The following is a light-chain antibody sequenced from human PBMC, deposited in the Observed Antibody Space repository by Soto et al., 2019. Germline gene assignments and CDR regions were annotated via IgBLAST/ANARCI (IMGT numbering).Light chain of an antibody. CDR2: EVS. Sequence: QSVLTQPASVSGSPGQSITISCTGTSSDVGRYNYVSWFQQHPGKAPKLMIFEVSTRPSGVSNRSSGSKSGNTASLTISGLQIEDVADYYCCSYTSSTSAVFGGGTKLTVL. J-gene: IGLJ2*01. V-gene: IGLV2-14*01. CDR1: SSDVGRYNY. CDR3: CSYTSSTSAV.